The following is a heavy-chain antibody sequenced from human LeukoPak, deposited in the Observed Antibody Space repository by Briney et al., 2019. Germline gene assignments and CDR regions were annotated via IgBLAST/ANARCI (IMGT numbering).Heavy chain of an antibody. D-gene: IGHD1-26*01. V-gene: IGHV3-20*04. Sequence: RAGGSLRLXCAAPGFTFDDYGMSWVRHAPGKGLEWVGGINWNGGSTGYADSVKGRFSISRDTAKNSLYLQMNSLTPAHPALSYCARVRDSGSYTPADYWGQGTLVTGSS. CDR3: ARVRDSGSYTPADY. CDR2: INWNGGST. J-gene: IGHJ4*01. CDR1: GFTFDDYG.